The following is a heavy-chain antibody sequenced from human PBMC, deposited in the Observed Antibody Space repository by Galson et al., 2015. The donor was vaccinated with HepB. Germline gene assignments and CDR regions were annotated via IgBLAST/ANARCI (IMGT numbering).Heavy chain of an antibody. CDR3: ARVGDSSGPDAFDI. D-gene: IGHD3-22*01. CDR1: GFTFSSYS. CDR2: ISSSSSYI. J-gene: IGHJ3*02. V-gene: IGHV3-21*01. Sequence: SLRLSCAASGFTFSSYSMNWVRQAPGKGLEWVSSISSSSSYIYYADSVKGRSTISRDNAKNSLYLQMNSLRAEDTAVYYCARVGDSSGPDAFDIWGQGTMVTVSS.